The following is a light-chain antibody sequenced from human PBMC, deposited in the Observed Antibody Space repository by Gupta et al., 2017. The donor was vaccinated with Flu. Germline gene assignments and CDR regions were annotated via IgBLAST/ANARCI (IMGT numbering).Light chain of an antibody. J-gene: IGKJ4*01. V-gene: IGKV3-11*01. CDR2: DAS. CDR1: QSVSSY. Sequence: EIVLTQSPATLSLSPGERATLSCRASQSVSSYLAWYQQKPGQAPRLFIYDASNRATGIPARFSGSGSGTDFTLTISSLEPEDFAVYFWQQRSNWPLTFGGGTKVEIK. CDR3: QQRSNWPLT.